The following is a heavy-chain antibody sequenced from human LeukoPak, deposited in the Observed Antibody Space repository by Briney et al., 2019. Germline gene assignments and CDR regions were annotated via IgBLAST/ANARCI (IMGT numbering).Heavy chain of an antibody. CDR1: GSTFSSYG. J-gene: IGHJ4*02. Sequence: PGRSLRLSCAASGSTFSSYGMHWVRQAPGKGLEWVAVISYDGSNKYYADSVKGRFTISRDNSKNTLYLQMNSLRAEDTAVYYCAKEGGDYYGSGSYYYWGQGTLVTVSS. V-gene: IGHV3-30*18. D-gene: IGHD3-10*01. CDR2: ISYDGSNK. CDR3: AKEGGDYYGSGSYYY.